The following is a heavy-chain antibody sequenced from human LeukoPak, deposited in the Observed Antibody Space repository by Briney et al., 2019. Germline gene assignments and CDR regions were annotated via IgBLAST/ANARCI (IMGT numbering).Heavy chain of an antibody. D-gene: IGHD3-10*01. CDR2: IIPIFGTA. V-gene: IGHV1-69*13. CDR3: ARYIMVRELYYFDY. CDR1: GGTFSSYA. J-gene: IGHJ4*02. Sequence: SVKVSCKASGGTFSSYAISWVGQAPGQGLEWMGGIIPIFGTANYAQKFQGRVTITADESTSTAYMELSSLRSEDTAVYYCARYIMVRELYYFDYWGQGTLVTVSS.